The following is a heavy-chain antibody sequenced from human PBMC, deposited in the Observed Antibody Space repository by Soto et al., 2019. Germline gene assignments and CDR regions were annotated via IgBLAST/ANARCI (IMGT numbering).Heavy chain of an antibody. Sequence: SETLSLTCTVSGGSISSYYWSWIRQPPGKGLEWIGYIYYSGSTNYNPSLQNRVTISIDTSKNQVSLKVNSVTAADTAVYYCARDHPHSYGVYYFDYWGQGTPVTVSS. J-gene: IGHJ4*02. D-gene: IGHD5-18*01. CDR3: ARDHPHSYGVYYFDY. V-gene: IGHV4-59*01. CDR2: IYYSGST. CDR1: GGSISSYY.